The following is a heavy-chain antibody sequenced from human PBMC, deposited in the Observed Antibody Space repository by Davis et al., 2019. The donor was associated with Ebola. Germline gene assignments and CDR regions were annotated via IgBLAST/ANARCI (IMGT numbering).Heavy chain of an antibody. V-gene: IGHV3-33*08. J-gene: IGHJ6*02. Sequence: GESLKISCAASGFTFSSYGMHWVRQAPGKGLEWVAVIWYDGSNKYYADSVKGRFTISRDNSKNTLYLQMNSLRAEDTAVYYCARAVAGTKRGRGYYYYGMDVWGQGTTVTVSS. CDR2: IWYDGSNK. D-gene: IGHD6-19*01. CDR3: ARAVAGTKRGRGYYYYGMDV. CDR1: GFTFSSYG.